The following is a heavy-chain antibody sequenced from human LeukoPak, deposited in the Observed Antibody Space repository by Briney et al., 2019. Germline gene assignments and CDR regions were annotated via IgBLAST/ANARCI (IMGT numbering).Heavy chain of an antibody. Sequence: GGSLRLSCAASGFTFSTYSMNWVRQAPGKGLECVSPINKTSNYMCAESVKGRFTISRDNANHSLYHQMNSLRAEDTAVYYCAIRGYSYDYFSTWGQGTLVTVSS. CDR1: GFTFSTYS. CDR2: INKTSNYM. J-gene: IGHJ5*02. CDR3: AIRGYSYDYFST. D-gene: IGHD5-18*01. V-gene: IGHV3-21*01.